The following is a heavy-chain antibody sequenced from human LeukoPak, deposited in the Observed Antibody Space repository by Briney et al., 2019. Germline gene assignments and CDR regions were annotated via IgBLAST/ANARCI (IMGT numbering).Heavy chain of an antibody. V-gene: IGHV4-61*02. D-gene: IGHD2-2*01. J-gene: IGHJ5*02. Sequence: TLSLTCTVSGGSISSGSYYWSWIRQPAGKGLEWIGRIYTSGSTNYNPSLKSRVTISVDTSKNQFSLKLSSVTAADTAVYYCARGDIVVVPVAMFKGWFDPWGQGTLVTVSS. CDR1: GGSISSGSYY. CDR2: IYTSGST. CDR3: ARGDIVVVPVAMFKGWFDP.